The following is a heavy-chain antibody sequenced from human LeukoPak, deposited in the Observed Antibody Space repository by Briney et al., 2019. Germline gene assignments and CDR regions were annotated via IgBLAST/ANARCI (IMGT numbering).Heavy chain of an antibody. CDR2: IRYDGSNK. CDR1: GFTFSSYG. CDR3: AKVGGSPAWYYMDV. Sequence: GGSLRLSWAAAGFTFSSYGMHWIRQSPGKVLDWVAFIRYDGSNKYYADSVNVRFTIFKDNSNYTLYLQMNSMRAEDTAVYYCAKVGGSPAWYYMDVWGKGTTVTVSS. V-gene: IGHV3-30*02. D-gene: IGHD1-26*01. J-gene: IGHJ6*03.